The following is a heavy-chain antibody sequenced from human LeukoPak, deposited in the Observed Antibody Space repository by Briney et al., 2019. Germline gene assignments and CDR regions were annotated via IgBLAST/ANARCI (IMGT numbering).Heavy chain of an antibody. CDR1: GGTFSSYA. V-gene: IGHV1-69*06. D-gene: IGHD2-15*01. Sequence: ASVKVSCKATGGTFSSYAISWVRQAPGQGLEWMGGIIPIFGTANYAQKFQGRVTITADKSTSTAYMELSSLRSEDTAVYYCARPRKDMVVEYGAFDIWGQGTMVTVSS. CDR3: ARPRKDMVVEYGAFDI. CDR2: IIPIFGTA. J-gene: IGHJ3*02.